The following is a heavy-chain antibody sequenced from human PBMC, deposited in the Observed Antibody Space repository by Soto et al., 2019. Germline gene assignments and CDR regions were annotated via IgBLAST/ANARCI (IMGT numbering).Heavy chain of an antibody. CDR2: ISYDGSNK. V-gene: IGHV3-30-3*01. D-gene: IGHD3-22*01. J-gene: IGHJ4*02. Sequence: QVQLVESGGGVVQPGRSLRLSCAASGFTFSSYAMHWVRQAPGKGLEWVAVISYDGSNKYYADSVKGRFTISRDNSKNTLYLQMNSLRAEDTAVHYCARAHYYDSSGYYYWGQGTLVTVSS. CDR1: GFTFSSYA. CDR3: ARAHYYDSSGYYY.